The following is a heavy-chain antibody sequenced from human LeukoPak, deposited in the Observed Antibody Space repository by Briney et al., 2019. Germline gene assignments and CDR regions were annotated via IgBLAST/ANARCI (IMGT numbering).Heavy chain of an antibody. D-gene: IGHD4-23*01. CDR1: GFTFSDYY. J-gene: IGHJ4*02. CDR2: ISSSGSTI. Sequence: GGSQRLSCAASGFTFSDYYMSWIRQAAGKGLGWVSYISSSGSTIYYADSVKGRFTISRDNAKNSLYLQMNSLRAEDTAVYYCARDRGVAVTGFDYWGQGTLVTVSS. CDR3: ARDRGVAVTGFDY. V-gene: IGHV3-11*01.